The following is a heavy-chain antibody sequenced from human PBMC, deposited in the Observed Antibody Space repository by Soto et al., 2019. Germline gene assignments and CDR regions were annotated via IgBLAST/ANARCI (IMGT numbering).Heavy chain of an antibody. CDR1: GFTFDDYA. CDR2: ISWNSGNK. Sequence: EVQLVESGGDLVQPGRSLRLSCAASGFTFDDYAMHWVRQAPGKGLEWVSGISWNSGNKGYADSVKGRFTISRDNAKNFLYLEMNSLRAEDTALYYCAKEAGLVRFFDWLSNGLDVWGQGTAGTVS. CDR3: AKEAGLVRFFDWLSNGLDV. D-gene: IGHD3-9*01. V-gene: IGHV3-9*01. J-gene: IGHJ6*02.